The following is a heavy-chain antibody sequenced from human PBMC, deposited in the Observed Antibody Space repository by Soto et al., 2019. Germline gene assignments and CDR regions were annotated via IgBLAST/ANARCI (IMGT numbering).Heavy chain of an antibody. CDR1: GVSISSYY. J-gene: IGHJ4*02. CDR2: IYFRGST. Sequence: SETLSLTCTVSGVSISSYYWSWIRQPPGKGLEWIGYIYFRGSTHYNPSLKSRVSFSIDTSKNQFSLNLRSVTAADTAVYYCARDAYSSSWLDYWGQGTLVTVSS. V-gene: IGHV4-59*01. CDR3: ARDAYSSSWLDY. D-gene: IGHD6-13*01.